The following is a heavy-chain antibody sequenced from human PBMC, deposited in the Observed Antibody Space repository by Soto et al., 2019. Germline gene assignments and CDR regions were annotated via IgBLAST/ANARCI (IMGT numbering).Heavy chain of an antibody. D-gene: IGHD5-12*01. J-gene: IGHJ5*02. Sequence: QVQLVQSGAEVKQHGSSVKVSCQASGVTFSSFAISWVRQAPGQGLEWMGGIIPIFRTPNYAQNFQGRVTITADESTSSVYMELSRLRSEDTAVYYCARSTGSGFRPGTHRFNWFDPWGQGTLVTVSS. V-gene: IGHV1-69*01. CDR3: ARSTGSGFRPGTHRFNWFDP. CDR1: GVTFSSFA. CDR2: IIPIFRTP.